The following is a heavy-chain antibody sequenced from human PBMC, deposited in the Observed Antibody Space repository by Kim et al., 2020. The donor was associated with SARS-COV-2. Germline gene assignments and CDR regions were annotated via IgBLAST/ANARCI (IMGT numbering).Heavy chain of an antibody. CDR1: GDSVSSDSAT. CDR2: TYYRSKWYN. J-gene: IGHJ5*02. Sequence: SQTLSLTCVISGDSVSSDSATWHWIRQSPSRGLEWLGRTYYRSKWYNDFAPSVNSRLSVIPEASKNQFFLHLISVTPEDTAVYYCARSGSGIDTGGFDPWGQGTLVTVSS. CDR3: ARSGSGIDTGGFDP. V-gene: IGHV6-1*01. D-gene: IGHD5-18*01.